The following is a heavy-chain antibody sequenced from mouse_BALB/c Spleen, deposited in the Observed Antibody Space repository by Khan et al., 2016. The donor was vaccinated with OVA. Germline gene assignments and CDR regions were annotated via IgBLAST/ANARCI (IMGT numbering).Heavy chain of an antibody. CDR2: ISSAGDYT. Sequence: EVQLVESGGDLVKPGGSLKLSCAASGFTFSSYGMSWVRQTPDKRLEWVATISSAGDYTYYPDNVKGRFTISRDNANNTLYLQMTSLKSEDTAMFYCASHFAGSFAKWGQGTLVTVST. V-gene: IGHV5-6*01. CDR1: GFTFSSYG. J-gene: IGHJ3*01. CDR3: ASHFAGSFAK.